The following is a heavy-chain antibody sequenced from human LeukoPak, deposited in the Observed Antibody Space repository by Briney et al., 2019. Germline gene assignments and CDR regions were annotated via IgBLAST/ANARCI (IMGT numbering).Heavy chain of an antibody. CDR3: ARDSDYDFWNPYDWFDP. V-gene: IGHV1-18*01. CDR1: GYIFTSYG. Sequence: GASVKVSCKASGYIFTSYGISWVRQAPGQGLEWMGWISAYNGNTNHAQKFQGRVTITADKSTSTAYMELSSLRSEDTAVYYCARDSDYDFWNPYDWFDPWGQGTLVTVSS. J-gene: IGHJ5*02. D-gene: IGHD3-3*01. CDR2: ISAYNGNT.